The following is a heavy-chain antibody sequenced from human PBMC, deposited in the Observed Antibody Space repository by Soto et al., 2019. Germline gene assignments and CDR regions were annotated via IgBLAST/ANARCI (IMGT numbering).Heavy chain of an antibody. J-gene: IGHJ6*02. CDR2: IIPIFGTA. CDR1: GGTFSSYA. D-gene: IGHD6-19*01. Sequence: ASVKVSCKASGGTFSSYAISWVRQAPGQGLEWMGGIIPIFGTANYAQKSQGRDTSTADESTSTAYMELSSLRTEDTAVYYCARGIIAVATYYYYGMDVWGQGTTVTVSS. V-gene: IGHV1-69*13. CDR3: ARGIIAVATYYYYGMDV.